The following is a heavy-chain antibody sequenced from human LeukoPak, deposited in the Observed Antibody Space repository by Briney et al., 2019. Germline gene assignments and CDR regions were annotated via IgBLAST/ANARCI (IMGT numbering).Heavy chain of an antibody. J-gene: IGHJ6*03. D-gene: IGHD1-26*01. Sequence: PSETLSLTCSVSGASISSYYWSWIRQPAGKGLEWIGRIYSSGSTDYNPSLKSRVTMSVDTSKNQFSLRLTSVTAADTAVYYCARERRGAYYYYMDVWGKGTTVTVSS. CDR1: GASISSYY. CDR3: ARERRGAYYYYMDV. V-gene: IGHV4-4*07. CDR2: IYSSGST.